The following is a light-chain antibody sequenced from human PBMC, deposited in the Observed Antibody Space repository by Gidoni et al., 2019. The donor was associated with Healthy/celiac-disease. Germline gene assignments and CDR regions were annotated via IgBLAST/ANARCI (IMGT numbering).Light chain of an antibody. CDR1: QSISSY. Sequence: IQINQSPSSLSASVGDRVTITFRERQSISSYLYWYQQKPGKAPKLLLYTASSLQSGVPSRLSGSGSGTDFTLTISSLQPEDFATSYCQQSYSTPSITFGGGTKVEIK. CDR3: QQSYSTPSIT. J-gene: IGKJ4*01. V-gene: IGKV1-39*01. CDR2: TAS.